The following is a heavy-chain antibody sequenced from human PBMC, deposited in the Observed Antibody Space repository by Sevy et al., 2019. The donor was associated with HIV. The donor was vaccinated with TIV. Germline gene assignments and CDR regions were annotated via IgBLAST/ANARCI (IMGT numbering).Heavy chain of an antibody. CDR2: IFYSWNT. V-gene: IGHV4-59*08. D-gene: IGHD3-3*01. CDR1: GGSISSYY. Sequence: SETLSLTCTVSGGSISSYYWSRIRQPPRKGLEWIGYIFYSWNTNYNPSLKSRVTRSVDTSKNQFSLKLSSVTAADTAVYYCARHNNHNEFWSDLNWFDPWGQGTLVTVSS. CDR3: ARHNNHNEFWSDLNWFDP. J-gene: IGHJ5*02.